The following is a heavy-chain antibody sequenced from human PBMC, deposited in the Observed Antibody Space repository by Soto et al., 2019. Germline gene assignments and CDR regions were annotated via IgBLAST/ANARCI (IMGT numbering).Heavy chain of an antibody. CDR1: GGSISSGGYY. V-gene: IGHV4-31*03. Sequence: SETLSLTCTVSGGSISSGGYYWSWIRQHPGKGLEWIGYIYYSGSTYYNPSLKSRVTISVDTSKNQFSLKLSSVTAADTAVYYCARDPSWLTPPTNYYYYGMDVWGQGTTVTVSS. CDR2: IYYSGST. CDR3: ARDPSWLTPPTNYYYYGMDV. D-gene: IGHD5-18*01. J-gene: IGHJ6*02.